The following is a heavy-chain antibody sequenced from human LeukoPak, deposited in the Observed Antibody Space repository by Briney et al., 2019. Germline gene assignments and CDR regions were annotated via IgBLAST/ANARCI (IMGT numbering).Heavy chain of an antibody. Sequence: GGSLRLSCAASGFSVGDYAMSWVRQAPGKGLEWVGFIRSKTYGATADYAASVEGWFTISRDDSKNIAYLQMNGLKTEDTAVYYCTRGLAGFTGYDDYWGQGTLVTVSS. D-gene: IGHD5-12*01. CDR2: IRSKTYGATA. V-gene: IGHV3-49*04. J-gene: IGHJ4*02. CDR3: TRGLAGFTGYDDY. CDR1: GFSVGDYA.